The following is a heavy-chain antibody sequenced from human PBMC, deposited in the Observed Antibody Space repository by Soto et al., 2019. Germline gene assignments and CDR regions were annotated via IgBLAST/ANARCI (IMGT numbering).Heavy chain of an antibody. CDR1: GGSISSSYY. V-gene: IGHV4-61*01. CDR3: ARSRYYYDSSGYHDY. J-gene: IGHJ4*02. D-gene: IGHD3-22*01. Sequence: SETLSLTCTVSGGSISSSYYWSWIRQPPGKVLVWIVYIYYSGSTNYNPSLKSRVTISVDTSKNQFSLKLSSVTAADTAVYYCARSRYYYDSSGYHDYWGQGTLVTVS. CDR2: IYYSGST.